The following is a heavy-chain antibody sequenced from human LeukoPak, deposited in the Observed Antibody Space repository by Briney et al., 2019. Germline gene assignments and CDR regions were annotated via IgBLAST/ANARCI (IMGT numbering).Heavy chain of an antibody. D-gene: IGHD2-2*02. CDR3: AKRPCSSTSCYKVAIWFDP. CDR1: GFTFSTYA. J-gene: IGHJ5*02. Sequence: PGGSLRLSCAASGFTFSTYAMSWVRQAPGKGLEWVSAISGSGGSTYYADSVKGRFTISRDNSKNTLYLQMNSLRAEDTAVYYCAKRPCSSTSCYKVAIWFDPWGQGTLVTVSS. V-gene: IGHV3-23*01. CDR2: ISGSGGST.